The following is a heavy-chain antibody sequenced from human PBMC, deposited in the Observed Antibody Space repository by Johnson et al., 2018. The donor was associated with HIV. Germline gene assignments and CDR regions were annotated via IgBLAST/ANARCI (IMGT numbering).Heavy chain of an antibody. D-gene: IGHD1-1*01. Sequence: VQLVESGGGVVQPGRSLRLSCAASGFTFNSNYMSWVRQAPGKGLEWVSVIYSGGSTYYADSVKGRFTISRDNSKNTLYLQMNSLRAEDTAVYYCARGTGTDDAFDIWGQGTMVTVSS. CDR1: GFTFNSNY. CDR2: IYSGGST. V-gene: IGHV3-66*01. J-gene: IGHJ3*02. CDR3: ARGTGTDDAFDI.